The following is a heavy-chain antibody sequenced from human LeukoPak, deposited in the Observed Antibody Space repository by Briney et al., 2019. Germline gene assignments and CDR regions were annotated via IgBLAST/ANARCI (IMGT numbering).Heavy chain of an antibody. D-gene: IGHD3-10*01. V-gene: IGHV3-53*01. CDR2: IRSGGST. CDR1: GFTYKDYT. CDR3: AREGSGRTAYNDGLDV. Sequence: GGSLRLSCVASGFTYKDYTMSWVRQAPGKGLEWVSVIRSGGSTVYADSLKGRFTISRDNSKNTLYLQLNSLRAEDTAVYYCAREGSGRTAYNDGLDVWGQGTMVTVSS. J-gene: IGHJ3*01.